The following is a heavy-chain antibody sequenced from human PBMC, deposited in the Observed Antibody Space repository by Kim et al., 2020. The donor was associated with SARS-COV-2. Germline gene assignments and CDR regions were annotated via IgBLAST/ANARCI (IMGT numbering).Heavy chain of an antibody. V-gene: IGHV3-21*01. Sequence: GGSLRLSCAASGFTFSSYSMNWVRQAPGKGLEWVSSISSSSSYIYYADSVKGRFTISRDNAKNSLYLQMNSLRAEDTAVYYCARDMGAFIVAIDYWGQGTLVTVSS. D-gene: IGHD5-12*01. CDR1: GFTFSSYS. J-gene: IGHJ4*02. CDR3: ARDMGAFIVAIDY. CDR2: ISSSSSYI.